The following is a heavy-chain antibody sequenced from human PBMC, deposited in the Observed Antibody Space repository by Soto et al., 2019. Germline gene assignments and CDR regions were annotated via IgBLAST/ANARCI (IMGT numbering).Heavy chain of an antibody. CDR2: VSGYNYNT. V-gene: IGHV1-18*01. CDR1: GYSFRSYG. D-gene: IGHD6-6*01. Sequence: ASVKVSCKASGYSFRSYGINWVRQAPGQGLEWIGWVSGYNYNTKYAQKLQGRITVTTDTSTNTAYMELRSLRSDDTAVYYCGRSSSMLVACWSDAWGGGTLVTVS. CDR3: GRSSSMLVACWSDA. J-gene: IGHJ5*01.